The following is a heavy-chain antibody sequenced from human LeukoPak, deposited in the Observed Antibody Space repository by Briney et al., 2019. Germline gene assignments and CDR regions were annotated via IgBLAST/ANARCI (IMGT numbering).Heavy chain of an antibody. CDR3: ARALVGATPVYFDY. V-gene: IGHV4-34*01. CDR2: INHSGST. Sequence: PSETLSLTCAVYGGSFSGYYWSWIRQPPGKGLEWIGEINHSGSTNYNPSLKSRVTISVDTSKNQFSLKLSSVTAADTAVYYCARALVGATPVYFDYWGQGTLVTVSS. CDR1: GGSFSGYY. J-gene: IGHJ4*02. D-gene: IGHD1-26*01.